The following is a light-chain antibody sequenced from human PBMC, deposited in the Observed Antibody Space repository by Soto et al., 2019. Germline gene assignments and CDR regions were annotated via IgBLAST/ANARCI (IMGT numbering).Light chain of an antibody. J-gene: IGKJ1*01. Sequence: DIVMTQSPDSLAVSLGERATINCKSSQSVLHSSNNKNYLAWYQQKPGQPPKLLIYWTSTRESGVPDRFSGSGSGTDFTLTISSLQDEDVAVYYCQQYYSAPCTFGQGTKVEIK. CDR2: WTS. CDR3: QQYYSAPCT. CDR1: QSVLHSSNNKNY. V-gene: IGKV4-1*01.